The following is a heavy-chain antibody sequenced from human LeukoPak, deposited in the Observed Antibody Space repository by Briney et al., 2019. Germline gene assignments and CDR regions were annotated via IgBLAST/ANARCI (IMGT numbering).Heavy chain of an antibody. CDR2: IDGNGGST. V-gene: IGHV3-64*01. CDR1: GFTFSSYA. J-gene: IGHJ3*02. CDR3: ARGQISENYAFDAFNI. D-gene: IGHD3-16*01. Sequence: PGGSLRLSCAASGFTFSSYAMHWVRQAPGRGLEYVSAIDGNGGSTYYENSVKGRFTISRDNSKNSLYLQMDSLRVEDMAVYYCARGQISENYAFDAFNIWGQETMVTVAS.